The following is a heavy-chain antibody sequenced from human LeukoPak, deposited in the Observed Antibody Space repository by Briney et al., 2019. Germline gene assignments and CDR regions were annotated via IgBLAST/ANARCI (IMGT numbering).Heavy chain of an antibody. CDR3: AKDHESDGYPCLDH. CDR2: ISASGT. V-gene: IGHV3-23*01. Sequence: PGGSLRLSCAASGFNFRSLAMTWVRQAPGKGLEWVSTISASGTYYADPAKGRFTISRDNSRNTLDLQVSSLRAEDTAIYYCAKDHESDGYPCLDHWGQGTLVTVSS. J-gene: IGHJ4*02. CDR1: GFNFRSLA. D-gene: IGHD2-21*01.